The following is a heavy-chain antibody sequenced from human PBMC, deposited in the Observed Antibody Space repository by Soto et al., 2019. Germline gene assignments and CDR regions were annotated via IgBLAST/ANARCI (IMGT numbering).Heavy chain of an antibody. CDR3: AKDRGTMIVVVMFFDY. V-gene: IGHV3-48*03. Sequence: GSLRLSCAASGFTFSSYEMNWVRQAPGKGLEWVSYISSSGSTIYYADSVKGRFTISRDNAKNSLYLQMNSLRAEDTAVYYCAKDRGTMIVVVMFFDYWGQGTLVTVSS. D-gene: IGHD3-22*01. CDR2: ISSSGSTI. J-gene: IGHJ4*02. CDR1: GFTFSSYE.